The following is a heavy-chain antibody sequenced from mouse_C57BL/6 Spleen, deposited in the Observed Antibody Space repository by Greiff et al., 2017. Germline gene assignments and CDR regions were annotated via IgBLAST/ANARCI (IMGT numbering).Heavy chain of an antibody. CDR3: ARKNYSNYYAMDY. CDR1: GYTFTSYW. CDR2: INPSNGGT. D-gene: IGHD2-5*01. Sequence: VQLQQPGTELVKPGASVKLSCKASGYTFTSYWMHWVKQRPGQGLEWIGNINPSNGGTNYNEKFKSKATLTVDKSSSTAYMQLSSLTSEDSAVYYCARKNYSNYYAMDYWGQGTSVTVSS. J-gene: IGHJ4*01. V-gene: IGHV1-53*01.